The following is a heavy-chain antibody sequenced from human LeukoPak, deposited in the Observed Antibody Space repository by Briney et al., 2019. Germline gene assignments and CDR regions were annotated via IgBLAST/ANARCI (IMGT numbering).Heavy chain of an antibody. D-gene: IGHD2-21*02. J-gene: IGHJ4*02. V-gene: IGHV3-30*18. Sequence: GRSLRLSCAASGFTFSDFGMHWVRQAPGKGLEWVAVISYDGSNKYYADSVKGRFTISRDNSKNTLYPQMNSLRAEDTAVYYCAKDRISIVVVTTIDYWGQGTLVTVSS. CDR1: GFTFSDFG. CDR2: ISYDGSNK. CDR3: AKDRISIVVVTTIDY.